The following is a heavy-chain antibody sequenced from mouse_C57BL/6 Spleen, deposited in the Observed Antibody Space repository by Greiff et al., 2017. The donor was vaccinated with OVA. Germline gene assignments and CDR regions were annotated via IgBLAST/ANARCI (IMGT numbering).Heavy chain of an antibody. CDR2: ISSGGSNT. CDR3: ARDYGSSYWYFDV. Sequence: EVKLMESGGDLVKPGGSLKLSCAASGFTFSSYGMSWVRQTPDKSLEWVATISSGGSNTYYPDSLKGRFTISRDNDKNTLYLQMSSLKSEDAAMYYCARDYGSSYWYFDVWGTGTTVTVAS. V-gene: IGHV5-6*01. D-gene: IGHD1-1*01. J-gene: IGHJ1*03. CDR1: GFTFSSYG.